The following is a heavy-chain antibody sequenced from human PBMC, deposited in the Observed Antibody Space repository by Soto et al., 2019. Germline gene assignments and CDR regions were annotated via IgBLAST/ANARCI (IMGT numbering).Heavy chain of an antibody. J-gene: IGHJ6*02. CDR1: GYRITSSG. D-gene: IGHD3-10*01. Sequence: ASVQVSCKAFGYRITSSGIGWARQAPGQWLEWMGWINAYNGNTNYAQNFQGRVTLTTDTSTSTAYMELRSLSSNDPAVYCCAMVDVYITASPQVVWG. CDR2: INAYNGNT. V-gene: IGHV1-18*04. CDR3: AMVDVYITASPQVV.